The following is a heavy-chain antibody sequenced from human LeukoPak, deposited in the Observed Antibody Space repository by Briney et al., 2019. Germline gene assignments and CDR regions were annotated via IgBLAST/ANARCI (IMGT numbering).Heavy chain of an antibody. V-gene: IGHV3-30-3*01. J-gene: IGHJ5*02. Sequence: GRSLRLSCAASGFTFSSYAMDWVRQAPGKGLEWVAVISYDGSNKYYADSVKGRFTISRDNSKNTLYLQMNSLRAEDTAVYYCAKDALFDPWGQGTLVTVSS. CDR2: ISYDGSNK. CDR3: AKDALFDP. CDR1: GFTFSSYA.